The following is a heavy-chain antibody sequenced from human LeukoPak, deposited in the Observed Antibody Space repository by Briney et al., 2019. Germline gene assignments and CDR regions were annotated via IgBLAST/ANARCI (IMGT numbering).Heavy chain of an antibody. CDR1: GFTFSSYS. Sequence: GGSLRLSCAASGFTFSSYSMNWVRQAPGKGLEWVSSISSRSSYIYYADSVKGRFTISRDNAKNSLYLQMNSLRAEDTAVYYCARVGAAVLYYYYYYMDVWGKGTTVTVSS. V-gene: IGHV3-21*01. D-gene: IGHD3-16*01. CDR2: ISSRSSYI. J-gene: IGHJ6*03. CDR3: ARVGAAVLYYYYYYMDV.